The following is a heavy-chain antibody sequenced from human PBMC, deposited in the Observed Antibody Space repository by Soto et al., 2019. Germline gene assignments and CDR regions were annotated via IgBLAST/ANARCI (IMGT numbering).Heavy chain of an antibody. J-gene: IGHJ4*02. Sequence: GGSLRLSCAASGFTFSSYSMNWVRQAPGKGLEWISYISTTSSSIYYADSVKGRFTISRDNAKNSLFLQMNSLRDEDTAIYYCARKGVAFDYWGQGALVTVSS. D-gene: IGHD3-3*01. CDR2: ISTTSSSI. CDR1: GFTFSSYS. V-gene: IGHV3-48*02. CDR3: ARKGVAFDY.